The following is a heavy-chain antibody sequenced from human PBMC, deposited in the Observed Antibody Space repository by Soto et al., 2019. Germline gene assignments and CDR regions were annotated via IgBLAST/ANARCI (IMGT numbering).Heavy chain of an antibody. J-gene: IGHJ4*02. CDR2: ISTTSGNT. D-gene: IGHD2-8*01. CDR1: GYTFSSYS. V-gene: IGHV1-18*01. CDR3: ARDNGYYDF. Sequence: QIQMVQSGAEAKQPGASVKISCKTSGYTFSSYSINWVRQAPGQGLEWMAWISTTSGNTHYAERVQGSVTVTLDKSARTAFMEMWGLTSDDTAVYFCARDNGYYDFWGQGTLVTVSS.